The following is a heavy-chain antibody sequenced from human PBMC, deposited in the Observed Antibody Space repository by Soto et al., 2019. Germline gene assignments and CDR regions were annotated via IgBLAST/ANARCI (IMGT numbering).Heavy chain of an antibody. J-gene: IGHJ6*02. V-gene: IGHV4-4*02. CDR3: ARALRPQIAAAGPPRAYYYGMDV. CDR1: GGSISSSNW. D-gene: IGHD6-13*01. CDR2: IYHSGST. Sequence: PSETLSLTCAVSGGSISSSNWWSWVRQPPGEGLEWIGEIYHSGSTNYNPSLKSRVTISVDNSKNQFSLKLSAVTAADTAVYYCARALRPQIAAAGPPRAYYYGMDVWGQCTSVTVSS.